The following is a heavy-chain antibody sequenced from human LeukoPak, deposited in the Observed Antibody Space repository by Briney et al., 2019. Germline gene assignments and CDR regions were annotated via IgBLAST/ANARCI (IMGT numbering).Heavy chain of an antibody. CDR2: ISLTGLT. CDR3: SRENGAFSPFGY. Sequence: SETLSLTCAVSGGSIFSGNWWSWVRQPPGKGLEWIGEISLTGLTHYNPSLESRVTVSLDKSKNQLSLNLTSVTAADTAVYYCSRENGAFSPFGYWGQGTLVTVLS. D-gene: IGHD2-8*01. CDR1: GGSIFSGNW. V-gene: IGHV4-4*02. J-gene: IGHJ4*02.